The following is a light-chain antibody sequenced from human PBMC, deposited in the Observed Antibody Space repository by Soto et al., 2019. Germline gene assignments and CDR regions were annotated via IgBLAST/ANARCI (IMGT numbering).Light chain of an antibody. CDR3: NSYSSINTFYA. J-gene: IGLJ1*01. CDR1: NSDIGDYPF. CDR2: DVT. V-gene: IGLV2-14*03. Sequence: QSALTQPASVSGSPGQSIAISCTGTNSDIGDYPFVSWYQQHPGKAPKLLIYDVTYRPPGVSNRFSGSKSGNTASLTISGLQPGDEADYYCNSYSSINTFYAFGTGTKLTVL.